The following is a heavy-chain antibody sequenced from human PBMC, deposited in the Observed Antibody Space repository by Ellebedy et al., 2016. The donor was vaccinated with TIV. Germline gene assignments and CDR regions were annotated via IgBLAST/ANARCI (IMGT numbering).Heavy chain of an antibody. Sequence: SGPTLVKPTPTLTLTCTFSGFSLSTNEVGVAWIRQPPGKALEWLAIVYWDDDKRYRPSLKSRLTISKDTSKNQVVLTMTNMDPVDTGTYYCAHRMANWSEFDYWGQGTLVTVSS. CDR1: GFSLSTNEVG. J-gene: IGHJ4*02. V-gene: IGHV2-5*02. D-gene: IGHD1-20*01. CDR2: VYWDDDK. CDR3: AHRMANWSEFDY.